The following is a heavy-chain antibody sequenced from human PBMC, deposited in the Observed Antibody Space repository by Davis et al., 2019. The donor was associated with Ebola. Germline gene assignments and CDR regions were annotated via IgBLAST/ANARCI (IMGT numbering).Heavy chain of an antibody. J-gene: IGHJ3*01. CDR2: ISDSGATT. CDR1: GFTFTSYA. Sequence: GGFLRLSCAASGFTFTSYAMSWVRQAPGKGLEWISDISDSGATTYYADSVKGRFAISRDDSKYTLFLQMNNLRVEDTALYYCAAYGGSVGWSFGFWGQGTMVTVSS. CDR3: AAYGGSVGWSFGF. D-gene: IGHD4-23*01. V-gene: IGHV3-23*01.